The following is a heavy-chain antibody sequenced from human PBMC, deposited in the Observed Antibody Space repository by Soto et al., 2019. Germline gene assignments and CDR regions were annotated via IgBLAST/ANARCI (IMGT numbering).Heavy chain of an antibody. D-gene: IGHD3-22*01. V-gene: IGHV4-34*01. CDR3: ARHNYDSSGYSHYYYGMDV. Sequence: QVQLQQWGAGLLKPSETLSLTCAVNGGSGGSFSGYYWSWIRQPPGKGLEWIGEINHSGSTTYNPSLKSRVSLSVNTPKNQFTLKLSSVNAADTAVYYCARHNYDSSGYSHYYYGMDVWGEGDTVTVGS. CDR2: INHSGST. CDR1: GGSGGSFSGYY. J-gene: IGHJ6*04.